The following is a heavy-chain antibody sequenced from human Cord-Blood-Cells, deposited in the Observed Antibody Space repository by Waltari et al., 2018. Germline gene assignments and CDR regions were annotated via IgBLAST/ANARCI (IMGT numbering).Heavy chain of an antibody. CDR3: ARGGGRNGADY. D-gene: IGHD3-16*01. Sequence: QVQLQQWGAGLLKPSETLSLTCAVYGGSFSGYYWSWIRQPPGKGLEWIGEINHSGSTNYSPSLKSRVTISVDTSKNQFSLKLSSVTAADTAVYYCARGGGRNGADYWGQGTLVTVSS. J-gene: IGHJ4*02. V-gene: IGHV4-34*01. CDR2: INHSGST. CDR1: GGSFSGYY.